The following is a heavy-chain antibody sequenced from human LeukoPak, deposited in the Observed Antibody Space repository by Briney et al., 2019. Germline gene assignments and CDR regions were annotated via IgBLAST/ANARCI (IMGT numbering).Heavy chain of an antibody. Sequence: SETLSLTCTVSGGSISSYYWSWIRQPPGKGLEWIGYIYYSGSTNYNPSLKSRGTISVDTSKNQFSLRLSSVTAADTAVYYCARDSSGYYPYYYYYGMDVWGQGTTVTVSS. CDR3: ARDSSGYYPYYYYYGMDV. D-gene: IGHD3-22*01. J-gene: IGHJ6*02. CDR1: GGSISSYY. CDR2: IYYSGST. V-gene: IGHV4-59*01.